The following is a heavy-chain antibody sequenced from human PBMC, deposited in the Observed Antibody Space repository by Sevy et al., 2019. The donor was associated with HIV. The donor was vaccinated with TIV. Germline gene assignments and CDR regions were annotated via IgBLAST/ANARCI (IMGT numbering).Heavy chain of an antibody. D-gene: IGHD3-3*01. J-gene: IGHJ4*02. CDR3: AAGVHYDFWSGSTSDY. CDR1: GFTFTSSA. Sequence: ASVKVSCKASGFTFTSSAVQWVRQARGQRLEWIGWIVVGSGNTNYAQKFQERVTITRDMSTSTAYMELSSLRSEDTAVYYWAAGVHYDFWSGSTSDYWGQGTLVTVSS. V-gene: IGHV1-58*01. CDR2: IVVGSGNT.